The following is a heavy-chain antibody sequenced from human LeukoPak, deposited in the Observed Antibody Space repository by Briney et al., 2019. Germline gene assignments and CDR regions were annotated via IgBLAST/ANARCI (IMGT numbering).Heavy chain of an antibody. D-gene: IGHD1-26*01. V-gene: IGHV4-39*07. J-gene: IGHJ4*02. CDR1: GGSISSSSYY. CDR2: IYYSGST. CDR3: ARDQSEASGSYDY. Sequence: SETLSLTCTVSGGSISSSSYYWGWIRQPPGKGLEWIGSIYYSGSTYYNPSLKSRVTISVDTSKNQFSLKLSSVTAADTAVYYCARDQSEASGSYDYWGQGTLVTVSS.